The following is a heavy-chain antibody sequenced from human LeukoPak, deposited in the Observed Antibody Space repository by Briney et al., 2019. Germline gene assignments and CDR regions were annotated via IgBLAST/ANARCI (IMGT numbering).Heavy chain of an antibody. V-gene: IGHV3-48*01. CDR2: ISSSSSTI. CDR3: ARGTSWMSPYYYMDV. CDR1: GFTFSSYS. Sequence: GGSLRLSCAASGFTFSSYSMNWVRQAPGKGLEWVSYISSSSSTIYYADSVKGRFTVSRDNAKNSLSLQMNSLRAEDTALYYCARGTSWMSPYYYMDVWGIGTTVTVSS. J-gene: IGHJ6*03. D-gene: IGHD2-2*01.